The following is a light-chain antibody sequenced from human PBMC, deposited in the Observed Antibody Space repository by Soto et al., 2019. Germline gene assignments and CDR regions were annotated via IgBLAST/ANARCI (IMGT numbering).Light chain of an antibody. J-gene: IGLJ1*01. CDR3: SSYTSSGTPV. V-gene: IGLV2-14*01. Sequence: HSALTQPASVSGSLGQSITISCTGTSTDVGGYNFVSWYQQHPDKAPKLLIYEVTNRPSGVSNRFSGSKSGNTDSLAISGLQAEDEAHYYCSSYTSSGTPVFWTGTKLTVL. CDR2: EVT. CDR1: STDVGGYNF.